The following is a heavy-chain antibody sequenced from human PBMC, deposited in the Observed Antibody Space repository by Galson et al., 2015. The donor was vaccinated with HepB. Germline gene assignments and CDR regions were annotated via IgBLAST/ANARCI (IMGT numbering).Heavy chain of an antibody. CDR2: ISGSGGST. V-gene: IGHV3-23*01. Sequence: SLRLSCAASGFTFSSYAMSWVRQAPGKGLEWVSAISGSGGSTYYADSVKGRFTISRDNSKNTLYLQMNSLRAEDTAVYYCARGIAAADLEGYYYMDVWGKGTTVTVSS. CDR3: ARGIAAADLEGYYYMDV. CDR1: GFTFSSYA. J-gene: IGHJ6*03. D-gene: IGHD6-13*01.